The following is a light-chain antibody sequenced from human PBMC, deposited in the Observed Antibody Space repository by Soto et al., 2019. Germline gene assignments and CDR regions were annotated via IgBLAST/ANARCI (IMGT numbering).Light chain of an antibody. CDR2: AAS. CDR3: QHYNSYSEA. Sequence: DIQRTQTPSSVSASAGHRVTMTWRASQGISSWLAWYQQKPGKAPKLLIYAASSLQSGVPSRFSGSGSGTEFTLTISSLQPDDFATYYCQHYNSYSEAFGEGTKVDIK. V-gene: IGKV1D-16*01. J-gene: IGKJ1*01. CDR1: QGISSW.